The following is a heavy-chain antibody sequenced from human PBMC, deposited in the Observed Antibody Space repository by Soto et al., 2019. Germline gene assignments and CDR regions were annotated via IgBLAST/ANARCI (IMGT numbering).Heavy chain of an antibody. J-gene: IGHJ4*02. CDR3: ARGRDQPTVGLYFDS. CDR1: GDAFTNYI. Sequence: QVQLVQSGAEVKKPGSSVKVSCKASGDAFTNYIFDWVRQAPGQGLEWMGGIIPMFGTPKYAQTFQDRVTISAEVSTGTAYLELTSLRFEDTAVYYCARGRDQPTVGLYFDSWGEGTRVTVSS. CDR2: IIPMFGTP. D-gene: IGHD4-17*01. V-gene: IGHV1-69*01.